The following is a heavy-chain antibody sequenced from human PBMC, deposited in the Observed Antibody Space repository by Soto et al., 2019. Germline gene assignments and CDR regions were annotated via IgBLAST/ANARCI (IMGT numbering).Heavy chain of an antibody. CDR2: ISSSSSTI. Sequence: GGSLRLSCAASGFTFSSYSMNWVRQAPGKGLEWVSYISSSSSTIYYADSVKGRFTISRDNAKNSLYLQMNSLRAEDTAVYYCARDRPAKVPSKIDSWGQETWVTVP. V-gene: IGHV3-48*01. CDR3: ARDRPAKVPSKIDS. J-gene: IGHJ4*02. D-gene: IGHD2-2*01. CDR1: GFTFSSYS.